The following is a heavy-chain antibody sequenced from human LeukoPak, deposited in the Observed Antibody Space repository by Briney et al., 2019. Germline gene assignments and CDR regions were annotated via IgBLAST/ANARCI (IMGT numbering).Heavy chain of an antibody. D-gene: IGHD6-19*01. CDR2: ISAYNGNT. V-gene: IGHV1-18*04. CDR1: GYTFTSYG. Sequence: ASVKVSCKASGYTFTSYGISWVRQAPGQGLEWMGWISAYNGNTNYAQKLQGRVTMTTDTSTSTAYMELRSLRSDDTAVYYCARVGSSGWYGGPADYWGQGTLVTVSS. J-gene: IGHJ4*02. CDR3: ARVGSSGWYGGPADY.